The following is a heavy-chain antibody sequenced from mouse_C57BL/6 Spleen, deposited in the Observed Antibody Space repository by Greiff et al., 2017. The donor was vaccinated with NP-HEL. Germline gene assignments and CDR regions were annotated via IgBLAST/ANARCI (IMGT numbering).Heavy chain of an antibody. CDR2: ISRGGSYT. J-gene: IGHJ2*01. Sequence: EVMLVESGGDLVKPGGSLKLSCAASGFTFSSYGMSWVRQTPDKRLAWVATISRGGSYTYYQDSVKGRFTISRDNAKNTLYLQMSSLKSEDTAMYYCARSAQPYDIDYWGQGTTLTVSS. V-gene: IGHV5-6*01. CDR3: ARSAQPYDIDY. D-gene: IGHD2-12*01. CDR1: GFTFSSYG.